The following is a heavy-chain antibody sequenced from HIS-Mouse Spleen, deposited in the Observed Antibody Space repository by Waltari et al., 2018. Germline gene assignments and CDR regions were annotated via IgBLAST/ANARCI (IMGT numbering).Heavy chain of an antibody. CDR3: AKDIGRDSGWFDY. D-gene: IGHD6-19*01. V-gene: IGHV3-9*01. CDR1: GFSFDDYA. Sequence: GFSFDDYAMHWVRQAPGKGLEWVSGISWNSGSIGYADSVKGRFTISRDNAKNSLYLQMNSLRAEDTALYYCAKDIGRDSGWFDYWGQGTLVTVSS. CDR2: ISWNSGSI. J-gene: IGHJ4*02.